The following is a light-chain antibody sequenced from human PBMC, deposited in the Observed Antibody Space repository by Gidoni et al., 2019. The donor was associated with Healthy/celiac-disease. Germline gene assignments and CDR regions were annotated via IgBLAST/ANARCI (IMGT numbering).Light chain of an antibody. Sequence: DIVMTHLPVSLAESLGVRATINCNSSQSVLYSPHNKNYLAWYQQKPGQPPKLLMYWAATREAAVPERFSGSGSGTDFTLTISSLQAEDVAVYYCQQYYSTPPALTFGGGTKVEIK. J-gene: IGKJ4*01. CDR3: QQYYSTPPALT. V-gene: IGKV4-1*01. CDR2: WAA. CDR1: QSVLYSPHNKNY.